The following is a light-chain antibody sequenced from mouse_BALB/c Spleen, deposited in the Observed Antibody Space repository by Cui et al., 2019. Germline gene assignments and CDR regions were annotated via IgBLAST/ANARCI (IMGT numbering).Light chain of an antibody. CDR1: SSVSY. CDR3: QQWSSNPYT. CDR2: LTS. J-gene: IGKJ2*01. Sequence: IVLTQSPALMSASPGEKVTMTCSASSSVSYMYWYQQKPRSSPKPWIYLTSNLASGVPARFSGSGSGTSYSLTISGMEAEDAATYYCQQWSSNPYTFGGGTKLEIK. V-gene: IGKV4-68*01.